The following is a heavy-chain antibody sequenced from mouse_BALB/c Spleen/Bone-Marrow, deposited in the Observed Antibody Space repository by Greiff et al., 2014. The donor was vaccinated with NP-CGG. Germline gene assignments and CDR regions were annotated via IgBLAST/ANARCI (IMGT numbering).Heavy chain of an antibody. D-gene: IGHD3-1*01. V-gene: IGHV1-5*01. J-gene: IGHJ2*01. CDR3: TTLARSDFDY. Sequence: VQLKESGTVLARPEAAVKMSCKASGYTFSNYWMHWVKQRPGQGLEWIGTIYPGNSDTTYNQKFKGKAKLTAVTSTSTAYMELSSLTNEDSAVYYCTTLARSDFDYWGQGTTLTVSS. CDR2: IYPGNSDT. CDR1: GYTFSNYW.